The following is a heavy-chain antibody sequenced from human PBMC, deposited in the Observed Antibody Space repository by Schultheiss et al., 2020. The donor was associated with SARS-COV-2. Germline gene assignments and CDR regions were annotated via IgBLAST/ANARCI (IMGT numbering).Heavy chain of an antibody. CDR3: ARDRLDILTGGYYFDY. Sequence: SVKVSCKASGGTFSSYTISWVRQAPGQGLEWMGRIIPILGIANYAQKFQGRVTITADKSTSTAYMELSSLRSEDTAVYYCARDRLDILTGGYYFDYWGQGTLVTVSS. J-gene: IGHJ4*02. CDR1: GGTFSSYT. CDR2: IIPILGIA. V-gene: IGHV1-69*04. D-gene: IGHD3-9*01.